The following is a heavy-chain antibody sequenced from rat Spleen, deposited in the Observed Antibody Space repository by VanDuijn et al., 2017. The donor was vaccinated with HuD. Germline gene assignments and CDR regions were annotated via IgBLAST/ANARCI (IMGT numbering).Heavy chain of an antibody. V-gene: IGHV5-58*01. J-gene: IGHJ2*01. CDR2: IIPDGSRT. CDR1: GFTFSSYW. CDR3: ARHRIYYSSYVYAFDY. Sequence: EVQLVETGGGLVQPGRSLKLSCVASGFTFSSYWMFWIRQTPGKGLEWVSSIIPDGSRTYFRDSVKGRFTISRDNAENTLYLQMDSLTSEDTATYYCARHRIYYSSYVYAFDYWGQGVMVTVSS. D-gene: IGHD1-2*01.